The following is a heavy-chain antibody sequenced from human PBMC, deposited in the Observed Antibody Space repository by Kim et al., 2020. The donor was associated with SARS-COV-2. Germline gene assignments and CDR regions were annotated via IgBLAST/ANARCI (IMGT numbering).Heavy chain of an antibody. CDR2: ISASDDST. CDR1: GFTFSSYT. D-gene: IGHD3-3*01. J-gene: IGHJ4*02. CDR3: AKDYVGYDIWSGYSL. Sequence: GGSLRLSCVASGFTFSSYTMNWVRQAPGKGLDWVSTISASDDSTHYADSVKGRFTISRDNSKNTVFLQMNSLRAEDTAVYFCAKDYVGYDIWSGYSLWGSGSLVTVST. V-gene: IGHV3-23*01.